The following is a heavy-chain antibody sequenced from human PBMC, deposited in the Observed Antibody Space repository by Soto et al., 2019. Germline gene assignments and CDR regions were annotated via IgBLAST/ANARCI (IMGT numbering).Heavy chain of an antibody. CDR1: GGTFSSYA. J-gene: IGHJ6*02. V-gene: IGHV1-69*13. D-gene: IGHD6-19*01. Sequence: ASVKVSCKASGGTFSSYAISWVRQAPGQGLEWMGGIIPIFGTANYAQKFQGRVTITADESTSTAYMELSSLRSEDTAVYYCARVGPWAVAGGYYYYGMDVWGQGTTVTVSS. CDR2: IIPIFGTA. CDR3: ARVGPWAVAGGYYYYGMDV.